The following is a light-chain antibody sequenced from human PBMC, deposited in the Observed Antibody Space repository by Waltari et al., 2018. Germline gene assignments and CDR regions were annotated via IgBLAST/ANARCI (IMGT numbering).Light chain of an antibody. Sequence: IELTQSPGTLSLSPGERATLSCRASQSVNTYLAWYQQKPGQAPRLLIYGAYTRAAGIPDRFSGSGFGTDFSLTISRLEAEDFAVYYCQHHVRLPATFGQGTKVEIK. J-gene: IGKJ1*01. CDR2: GAY. CDR1: QSVNTY. CDR3: QHHVRLPAT. V-gene: IGKV3-20*01.